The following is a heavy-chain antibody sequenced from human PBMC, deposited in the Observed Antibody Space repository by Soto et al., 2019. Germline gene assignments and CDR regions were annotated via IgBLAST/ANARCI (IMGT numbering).Heavy chain of an antibody. V-gene: IGHV3-23*01. Sequence: GGSLRLSCAASGFTFTTYAMSWVRQAPGKGLEWVSVISRRGDTTYYADSVKGRFTISRDNSKNTLYLQMNSLRAEDRAVYYCATIQEGYDSSGYFCAFDIWGQGT. D-gene: IGHD3-22*01. CDR3: ATIQEGYDSSGYFCAFDI. CDR1: GFTFTTYA. J-gene: IGHJ3*02. CDR2: ISRRGDTT.